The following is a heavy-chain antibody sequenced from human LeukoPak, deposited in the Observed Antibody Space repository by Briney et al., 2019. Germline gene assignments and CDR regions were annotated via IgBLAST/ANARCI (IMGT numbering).Heavy chain of an antibody. V-gene: IGHV3-9*01. CDR3: AKVGGRYSYGLDYFDY. Sequence: GRSLRLPCAASGFTFDDYAMHWVRQAPGKGLEWVPGISWNSGSIGYADSVKGRFTISRDNAKNSLYLQMNSLRAEDTALYYCAKVGGRYSYGLDYFDYWGQGTLVTVSS. CDR1: GFTFDDYA. CDR2: ISWNSGSI. J-gene: IGHJ4*02. D-gene: IGHD5-18*01.